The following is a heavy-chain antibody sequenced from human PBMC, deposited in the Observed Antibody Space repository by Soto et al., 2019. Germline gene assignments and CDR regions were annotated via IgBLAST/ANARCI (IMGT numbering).Heavy chain of an antibody. Sequence: FLRLSCAASGFTVSSNYMSWVRQAPGKGLEWVSVIYSGGSTYYADSVKGRFTISRDDSKNTLYLQMNSLRAEDTAVYYCVGSPLPYYYYGMDVWGQGTTVTVSS. D-gene: IGHD6-6*01. CDR1: GFTVSSNY. CDR3: VGSPLPYYYYGMDV. J-gene: IGHJ6*02. V-gene: IGHV3-53*01. CDR2: IYSGGST.